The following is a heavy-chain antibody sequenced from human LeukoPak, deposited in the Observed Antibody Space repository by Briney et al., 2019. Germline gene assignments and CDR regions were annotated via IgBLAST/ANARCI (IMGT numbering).Heavy chain of an antibody. CDR1: GYSISGGYH. Sequence: SETLSLTCAVSGYSISGGYHWGWIRQPPGKGLEWIGIISHSGFTYYNPSLKSRVTISVDTSKNQFSLMLNSVTAADTAVYYCARGYGYSSPRMFDYWGQGTLVTVSS. J-gene: IGHJ4*02. CDR2: ISHSGFT. D-gene: IGHD6-19*01. V-gene: IGHV4-38-2*01. CDR3: ARGYGYSSPRMFDY.